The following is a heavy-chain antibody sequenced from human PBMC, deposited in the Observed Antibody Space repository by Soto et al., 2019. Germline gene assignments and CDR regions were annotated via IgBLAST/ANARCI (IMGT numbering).Heavy chain of an antibody. V-gene: IGHV4-31*03. CDR3: ARGRPGFFWSGRRDNWFDP. CDR2: IYYSGST. J-gene: IGHJ5*01. CDR1: GGSISSGGYY. Sequence: TLSLTCTVSGGSISSGGYYWSWIRQHPGKGLEWIGYIYYSGSTYYNPSLKSRVTISVDTSKNQFSLKLSSVTAADTAVYYCARGRPGFFWSGRRDNWFDPWGQGTLVTVSS. D-gene: IGHD3-3*01.